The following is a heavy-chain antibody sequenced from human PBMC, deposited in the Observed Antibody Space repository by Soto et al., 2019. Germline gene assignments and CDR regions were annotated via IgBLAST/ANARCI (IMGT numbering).Heavy chain of an antibody. Sequence: QVQLQESGPGLVKPSGTLSLTCAVSSGSISSSNWWSWVRQPPGKGLEWIGDIYHSGSTNYNPSLKSRVTISVHKSKNQFSLYLSSVTASDTAVYYCARDQVVAGIWEVVYWGQGTLVTVSS. J-gene: IGHJ4*02. CDR1: SGSISSSNW. CDR3: ARDQVVAGIWEVVY. V-gene: IGHV4-4*02. D-gene: IGHD6-19*01. CDR2: IYHSGST.